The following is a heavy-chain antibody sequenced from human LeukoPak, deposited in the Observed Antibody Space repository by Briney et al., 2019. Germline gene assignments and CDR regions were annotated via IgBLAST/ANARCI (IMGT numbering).Heavy chain of an antibody. Sequence: PGGSLRLSCAASGFTFSSHWMHRVRQAPGTGLVWVSRIKPDGSTTTYADSVKGRFTISRDNAKNTLYLQMNSLRAEDTALYYCARDSLVGPTTFDSWGQGILVTVSS. J-gene: IGHJ4*02. CDR2: IKPDGSTT. V-gene: IGHV3-74*01. CDR3: ARDSLVGPTTFDS. D-gene: IGHD1-26*01. CDR1: GFTFSSHW.